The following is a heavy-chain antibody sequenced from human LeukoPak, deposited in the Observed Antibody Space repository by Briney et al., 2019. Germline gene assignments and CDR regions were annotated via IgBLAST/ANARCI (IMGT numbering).Heavy chain of an antibody. J-gene: IGHJ4*02. V-gene: IGHV3-9*01. CDR2: ISWNSGSI. CDR3: AKDMGYYDSSGYSALFDY. CDR1: GFTFDDYA. Sequence: GGSLRLSCAASGFTFDDYAMHWVRQAPGKGLEWVSGISWNSGSIGYADSVKGRFTISRDNAKHSLYLQMNSLRAEDTALYYCAKDMGYYDSSGYSALFDYWGQGTLVTVSS. D-gene: IGHD3-22*01.